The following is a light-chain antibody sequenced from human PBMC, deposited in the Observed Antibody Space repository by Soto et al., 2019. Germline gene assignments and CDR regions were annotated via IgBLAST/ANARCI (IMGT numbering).Light chain of an antibody. CDR2: EVS. CDR1: SSDVGAYNY. V-gene: IGLV2-14*01. Sequence: QSALTQPASVSGSPGQSITISCTGTSSDVGAYNYVSWYQQHPGKAPKLMISEVSNRPSGVSNRFSGSKSGNTASLTISGLQAEDEADYFCSSDTSSSTLYVFGTGTKVTVL. J-gene: IGLJ1*01. CDR3: SSDTSSSTLYV.